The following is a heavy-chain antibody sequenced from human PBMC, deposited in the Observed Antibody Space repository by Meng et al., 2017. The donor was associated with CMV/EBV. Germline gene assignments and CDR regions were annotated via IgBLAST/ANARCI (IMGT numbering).Heavy chain of an antibody. CDR2: IYYSGST. CDR3: ARVLAYNSGSPFDY. J-gene: IGHJ4*02. Sequence: SDVSGISGKYYGSWIRQPPGKALEWIGYIYYSGSTNYNPTRKIRVTISIGTSKTRFSLKLNSVTAADTAIYYCARVLAYNSGSPFDYWGQGILVTVSS. V-gene: IGHV4-61*01. CDR1: DVSGISGKYY. D-gene: IGHD3-10*01.